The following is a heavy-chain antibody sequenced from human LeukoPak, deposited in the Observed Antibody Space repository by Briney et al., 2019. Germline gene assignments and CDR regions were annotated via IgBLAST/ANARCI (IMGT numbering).Heavy chain of an antibody. CDR2: INHSATP. CDR3: ARGQLWPYGMDV. Sequence: PETLSLTCALSGGSFSGYYCSWIPQPPGKWLEWIGEINHSATPNYNPSLKSRVTLSVDTSKNQFSLKLSSAPASDTAVYSCARGQLWPYGMDVWGQGTTVTVSS. V-gene: IGHV4-34*01. CDR1: GGSFSGYY. D-gene: IGHD5-18*01. J-gene: IGHJ6*02.